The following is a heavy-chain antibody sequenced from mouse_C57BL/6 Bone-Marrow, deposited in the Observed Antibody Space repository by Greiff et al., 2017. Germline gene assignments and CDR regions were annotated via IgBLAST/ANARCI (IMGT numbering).Heavy chain of an antibody. Sequence: QVQLQQPGAELVMPGASVKLSFKASGYTFTSYWMHWVKQRPGQGLEWIGEIDPSDSYTNYNQKFKGKSTLTVDKSSSTAYMQLSSLTSEDSAVYYCASSYGYFDVWGTGTTVTVSS. CDR3: ASSYGYFDV. J-gene: IGHJ1*03. CDR1: GYTFTSYW. CDR2: IDPSDSYT. V-gene: IGHV1-69*01.